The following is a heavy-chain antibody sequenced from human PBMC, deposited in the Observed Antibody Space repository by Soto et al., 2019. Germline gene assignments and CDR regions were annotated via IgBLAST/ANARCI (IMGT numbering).Heavy chain of an antibody. CDR2: ISPKSGNI. CDR1: GYTFTRNG. D-gene: IGHD3-22*01. J-gene: IGHJ6*02. Sequence: ASVKVSCKPSGYTFTRNGISWVRHAPGPGLEWMGWISPKSGNIKYAQKFQGRVIMTTDTSTSTAYMELRSLRSDDTAVYYCVKDRDSNSWPSRDVWGPGTTVTVSS. V-gene: IGHV1-18*01. CDR3: VKDRDSNSWPSRDV.